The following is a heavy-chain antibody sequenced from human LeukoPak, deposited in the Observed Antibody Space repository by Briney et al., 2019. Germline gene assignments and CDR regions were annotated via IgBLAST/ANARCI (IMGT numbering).Heavy chain of an antibody. D-gene: IGHD6-6*01. V-gene: IGHV3-74*01. Sequence: GGSLRLSCTASGFTLRNYWMHWVRQVPGKRLVWVSRISGDGGVTNYADSVQGRFTISRDNAKNILYLQINSLRSEDTAVYYCARYSSSSGGASYYFDYWGHGTLVTVSS. CDR2: ISGDGGVT. CDR3: ARYSSSSGGASYYFDY. CDR1: GFTLRNYW. J-gene: IGHJ4*01.